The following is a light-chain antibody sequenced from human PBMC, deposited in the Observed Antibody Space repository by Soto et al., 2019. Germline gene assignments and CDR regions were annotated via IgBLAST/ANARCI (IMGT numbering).Light chain of an antibody. V-gene: IGKV3-20*01. CDR3: QQYGSSPRT. Sequence: EMVLTQSPGALSLSPGERATLSCGASQSVSSSYLAWYQQKPGQAPRLLIYGASTRATGIPDRFSGSGSGTDFTLTFSRLEPEDFAVYYCQQYGSSPRTFGQGTKVEIK. CDR2: GAS. CDR1: QSVSSSY. J-gene: IGKJ1*01.